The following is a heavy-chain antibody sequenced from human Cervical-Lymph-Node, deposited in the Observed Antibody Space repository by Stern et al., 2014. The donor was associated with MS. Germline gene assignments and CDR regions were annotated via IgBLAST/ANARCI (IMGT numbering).Heavy chain of an antibody. CDR1: GRPIYNSAYY. CDR2: IYYTGST. D-gene: IGHD5-12*01. J-gene: IGHJ4*02. CDR3: ARDSGPQGPYGFDY. V-gene: IGHV4-31*03. Sequence: VQLVESGPGLVRPSQTLSLTCTVSGRPIYNSAYYWNWVRQYPGKGLEWIGLIYYTGSTYYNPSLKSRVTISVDTSKNQFSLKLDYVTDADTAVYYCARDSGPQGPYGFDYWGQGALVTVSS.